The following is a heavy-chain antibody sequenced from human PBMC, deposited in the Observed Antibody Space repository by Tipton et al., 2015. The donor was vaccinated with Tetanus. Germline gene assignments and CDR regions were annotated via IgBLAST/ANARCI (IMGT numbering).Heavy chain of an antibody. CDR2: IYYSGST. CDR3: ARSKLLWFGESLSGFDS. J-gene: IGHJ4*02. V-gene: IGHV4-39*07. D-gene: IGHD3-10*01. Sequence: TLSLTCTVSDGSISSGTYYWDWIRQPPGKGLEWIGNIYYSGSTLQNPSLKSRVTISLDTSKNQFSLKLTSVTAADTAVYYCARSKLLWFGESLSGFDSWGQGTLVTVSA. CDR1: DGSISSGTYY.